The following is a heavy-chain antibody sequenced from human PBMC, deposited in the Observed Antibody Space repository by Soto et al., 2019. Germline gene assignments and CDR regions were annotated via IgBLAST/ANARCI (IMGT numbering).Heavy chain of an antibody. CDR1: GFTFDDYA. CDR3: AKGYDILTGYPFDY. J-gene: IGHJ4*02. Sequence: GGSLRLSCAASGFTFDDYAMHWVRQAPGKGLEWVSGISWNSGSIGYADSVKGRFTISRDNAKNSLYLQMNSLRAEDTALYYCAKGYDILTGYPFDYWGQGTLVTV. D-gene: IGHD3-9*01. V-gene: IGHV3-9*01. CDR2: ISWNSGSI.